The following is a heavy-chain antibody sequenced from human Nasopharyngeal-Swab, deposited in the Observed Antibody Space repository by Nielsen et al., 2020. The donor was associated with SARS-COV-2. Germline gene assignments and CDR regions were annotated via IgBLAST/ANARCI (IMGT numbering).Heavy chain of an antibody. J-gene: IGHJ4*02. D-gene: IGHD4-17*01. V-gene: IGHV3-23*01. Sequence: GESLKISCAASGFTFSSYAMSWVRQAPGKGLEWVSAISGSGGSTYYADSVKGRFTFSRDNSKNTLYLQMNSLRAEDTAVYYCAKDLVTVTTPSDYWGQGTLVTVSS. CDR2: ISGSGGST. CDR1: GFTFSSYA. CDR3: AKDLVTVTTPSDY.